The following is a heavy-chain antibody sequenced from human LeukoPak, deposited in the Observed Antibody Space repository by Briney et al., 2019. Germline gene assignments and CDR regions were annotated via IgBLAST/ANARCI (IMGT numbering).Heavy chain of an antibody. Sequence: SQTLSLTCAISGDSVSSSSAAWNWIRQSPSRGLEWLGRTYYRSKWYNDYAVSVKSRITINPDTSKNQFSLQLNSVTPEDTAVYYCARHGSPWDGYNSYYYYYGMDVWGQGTTVTVSS. D-gene: IGHD5-24*01. CDR1: GDSVSSSSAA. CDR2: TYYRSKWYN. CDR3: ARHGSPWDGYNSYYYYYGMDV. V-gene: IGHV6-1*01. J-gene: IGHJ6*02.